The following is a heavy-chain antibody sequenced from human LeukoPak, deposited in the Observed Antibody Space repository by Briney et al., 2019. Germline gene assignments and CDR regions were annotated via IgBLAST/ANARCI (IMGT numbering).Heavy chain of an antibody. D-gene: IGHD2-15*01. CDR2: IYYTGST. V-gene: IGHV4-39*07. Sequence: PSEILSLTCTVSRGSVSSSTYYWSWVRQPPGKGLEWIASIYYTGSTYYNPSLKSRVTISLDMSKNEFFLTMTSVTAADTAVYYCARGRYCSADICSGGDAFDIWGQGTMVSVSS. J-gene: IGHJ3*02. CDR3: ARGRYCSADICSGGDAFDI. CDR1: RGSVSSSTYY.